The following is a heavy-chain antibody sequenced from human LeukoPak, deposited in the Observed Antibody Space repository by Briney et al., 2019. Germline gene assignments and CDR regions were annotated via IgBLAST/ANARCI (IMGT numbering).Heavy chain of an antibody. V-gene: IGHV3-30-3*01. Sequence: GGSLSLSCVASGFSFSDHWMNWFRQAPGKGPEWVAVIGNDGNNRDYADSVKGRFTISRDHSEDTLYLQMSSLRAEDTAVYYCARTVTTTAGYYYYGVDVWGQGTTVTVSS. CDR2: IGNDGNNR. CDR1: GFSFSDHW. J-gene: IGHJ6*02. CDR3: ARTVTTTAGYYYYGVDV. D-gene: IGHD4-17*01.